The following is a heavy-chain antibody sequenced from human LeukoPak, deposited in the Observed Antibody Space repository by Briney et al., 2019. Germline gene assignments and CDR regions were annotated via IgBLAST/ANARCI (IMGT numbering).Heavy chain of an antibody. CDR1: GFTSSDYR. V-gene: IGHV3-7*01. CDR2: IEKDGSDK. J-gene: IGHJ4*02. Sequence: PGGSLRLSCAASGFTSSDYRMTWVRQAPGKGLQWVATIEKDGSDKYYVDSVTGRFTISRDNAKTSLSLQMNSLGAEDTALYYCARLSGFTETSHFDYWGQGTLVTVSS. D-gene: IGHD6-25*01. CDR3: ARLSGFTETSHFDY.